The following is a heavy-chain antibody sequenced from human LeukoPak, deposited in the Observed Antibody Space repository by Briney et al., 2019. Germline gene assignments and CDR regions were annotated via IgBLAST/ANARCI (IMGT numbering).Heavy chain of an antibody. D-gene: IGHD2-2*01. J-gene: IGHJ5*02. V-gene: IGHV4-39*01. CDR3: ARRGYCSSTSCYEYWFDP. CDR2: IYYSGST. CDR1: GGSISSSSYY. Sequence: ASETLSLTCTVSGGSISSSSYYWGWIRQPPGKGLEWIGIIYYSGSTYYNPSLKSRLTISLDTSKNQFSLKLSSVTATDTAVYYCARRGYCSSTSCYEYWFDPWGQGTLVTVSS.